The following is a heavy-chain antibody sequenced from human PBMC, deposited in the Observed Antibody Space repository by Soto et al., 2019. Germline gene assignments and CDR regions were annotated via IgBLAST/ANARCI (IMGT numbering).Heavy chain of an antibody. CDR1: GGSISSGGYY. CDR2: IYYSGST. Sequence: QVQLKESGPGLVKPSQTLSLTCTVSGGSISSGGYYWSWIRQHPGKGLEWIGYIYYSGSTYYNPSLKSRVTLSVDSSKYQFSLKLSSVPAADTAVYYCARSRQRGYSYGYYYYYGMDVWGQGTTVTVSS. CDR3: ARSRQRGYSYGYYYYYGMDV. V-gene: IGHV4-31*03. D-gene: IGHD5-18*01. J-gene: IGHJ6*02.